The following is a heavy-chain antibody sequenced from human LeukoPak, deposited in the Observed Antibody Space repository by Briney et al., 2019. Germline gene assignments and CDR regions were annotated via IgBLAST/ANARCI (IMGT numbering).Heavy chain of an antibody. D-gene: IGHD2-15*01. CDR2: IKQDGSEK. J-gene: IGHJ6*03. CDR1: EFTFSTYW. Sequence: GGSLRLSCAASEFTFSTYWMSWVRQAPGKGLEWVANIKQDGSEKYYVDSVKGRFTISRDNAKNSLFLQMNSLRAEDTAVYYCARVLRYCSGGSCYSGGLGYMDVWGKGTTVTISS. CDR3: ARVLRYCSGGSCYSGGLGYMDV. V-gene: IGHV3-7*03.